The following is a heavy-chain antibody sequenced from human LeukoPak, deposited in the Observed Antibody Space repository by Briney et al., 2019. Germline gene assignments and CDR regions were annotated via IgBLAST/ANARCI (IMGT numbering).Heavy chain of an antibody. J-gene: IGHJ6*02. CDR3: ARVRGGRSWYYYGMDV. Sequence: PGGSLRLSCAASGFTFSSYGMHWVRQAPGKGLEWVAVMWYGGSNKYYADSVKGRFTISRDNSKDRLYLQMNSLRPEDTAMYYCARVRGGRSWYYYGMDVWGRGTTVTVSS. D-gene: IGHD3-16*01. V-gene: IGHV3-33*01. CDR2: MWYGGSNK. CDR1: GFTFSSYG.